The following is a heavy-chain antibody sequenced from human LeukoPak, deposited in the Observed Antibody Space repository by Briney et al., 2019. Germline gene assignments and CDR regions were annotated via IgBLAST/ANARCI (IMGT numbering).Heavy chain of an antibody. CDR3: AKGLLPDRLRFGMDV. V-gene: IGHV3-23*01. J-gene: IGHJ6*02. D-gene: IGHD2-15*01. Sequence: GGSLRLACAASGFTFSAFAMSWVRQAPGKGLEWVSGINDRGSHTYYAESVKGWFTISRDNSKNTLYLQMNSLRAEDTAVYFCAKGLLPDRLRFGMDVWGQGTTVTVSS. CDR2: INDRGSHT. CDR1: GFTFSAFA.